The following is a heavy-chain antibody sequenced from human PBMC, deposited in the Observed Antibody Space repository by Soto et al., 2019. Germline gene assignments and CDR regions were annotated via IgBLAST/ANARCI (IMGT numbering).Heavy chain of an antibody. Sequence: PGGSLRLSCAGSGFTFSSYAMSWVRQAPGKGLEWVAAISGGGETPYYADSVKGRFTISRDNSKNTLYLQMNSLRAEDTAVYYCANSPWYPYYFDYWGQGTLVTVSS. CDR1: GFTFSSYA. CDR2: ISGGGETP. J-gene: IGHJ4*02. CDR3: ANSPWYPYYFDY. D-gene: IGHD6-13*01. V-gene: IGHV3-23*01.